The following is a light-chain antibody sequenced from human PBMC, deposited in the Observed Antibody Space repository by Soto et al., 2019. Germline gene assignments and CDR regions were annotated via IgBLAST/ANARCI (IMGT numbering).Light chain of an antibody. CDR2: GAS. CDR3: QQYGNSSRT. J-gene: IGKJ1*01. CDR1: KSFSRSY. Sequence: EIVLTQSPDTLSLSPGERATLSCRASKSFSRSYLAWYQQKPGQAPRLLIYGASSRATGIPDRFSGSGSGTDFTLTISRLEPEDFGVYYCQQYGNSSRTFGQGTKVEIK. V-gene: IGKV3-20*01.